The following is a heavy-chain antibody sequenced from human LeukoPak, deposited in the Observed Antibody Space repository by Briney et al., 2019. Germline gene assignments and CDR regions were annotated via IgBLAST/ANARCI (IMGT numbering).Heavy chain of an antibody. D-gene: IGHD3-16*01. V-gene: IGHV3-48*03. CDR1: GCTFSSYE. CDR2: ISSTGGTT. CDR3: APTGDYICNLINFTVY. Sequence: GGSLRLSCAASGCTFSSYEMNWVRQAPGKGLEWVSYISSTGGTTRYADSVKGRFTISRDNAKNSLYLQMNSLRAEDTAVYYCAPTGDYICNLINFTVYWVQGTLVTVSS. J-gene: IGHJ4*02.